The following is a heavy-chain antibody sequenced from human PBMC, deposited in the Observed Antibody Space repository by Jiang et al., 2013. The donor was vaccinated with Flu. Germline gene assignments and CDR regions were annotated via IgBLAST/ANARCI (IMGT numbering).Heavy chain of an antibody. D-gene: IGHD2-21*02. CDR3: ARPHCGGDCYRGVGAFDI. V-gene: IGHV1-46*01. CDR2: INPSGGST. J-gene: IGHJ3*02. CDR1: GYTFTSYY. Sequence: GYTFTSYYMHWVRQAPGQGLEWMGIINPSGGSTSYAQKFQGRVTMTRDTSTSTVYMELSSLRSEDTAVYYCARPHCGGDCYRGVGAFDIWGQGTMVTVSS.